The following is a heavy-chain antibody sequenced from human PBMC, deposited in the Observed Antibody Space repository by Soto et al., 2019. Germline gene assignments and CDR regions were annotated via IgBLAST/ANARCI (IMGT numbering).Heavy chain of an antibody. CDR1: GYALTELS. Sequence: GASVKVSCKVSGYALTELSMHWVRQAPGKGLEWMGGFDPEDGETIYAQKFQGRVTMTEDTSTDTAYMELSSLRSEDTAVYYCATGLVVVIKGVTDYWGQGTLVTVSS. V-gene: IGHV1-24*01. CDR3: ATGLVVVIKGVTDY. J-gene: IGHJ4*02. D-gene: IGHD3-22*01. CDR2: FDPEDGET.